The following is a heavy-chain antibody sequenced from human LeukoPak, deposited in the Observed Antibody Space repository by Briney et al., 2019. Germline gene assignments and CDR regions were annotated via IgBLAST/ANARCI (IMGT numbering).Heavy chain of an antibody. D-gene: IGHD6-13*01. CDR2: IYYSGST. CDR3: ARGLGAAAGTDDY. Sequence: SETLSLTCTVSGGSISSYYWSWIRQPPGKGLEWIGYIYYSGSTNYNPSLKSRVTISVDTSKNQFSLKLSSVTAADTAVYYCARGLGAAAGTDDYWGQGTLVTVSS. J-gene: IGHJ4*02. V-gene: IGHV4-59*12. CDR1: GGSISSYY.